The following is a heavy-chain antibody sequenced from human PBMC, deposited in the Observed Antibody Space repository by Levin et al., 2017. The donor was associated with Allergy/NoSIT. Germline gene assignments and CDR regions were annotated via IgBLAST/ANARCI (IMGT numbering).Heavy chain of an antibody. J-gene: IGHJ4*02. Sequence: GGSLRLSCEVSGFTFSSYGMHWVRQAPGKGLEWVAVISDDTSKKYYADSVKGRFTISRDNSKNTLYLQMNSLRGEDTAVYYCAKDRLSGSSLFDYWGQGTLVTVSS. CDR3: AKDRLSGSSLFDY. D-gene: IGHD1-26*01. CDR1: GFTFSSYG. V-gene: IGHV3-30*18. CDR2: ISDDTSKK.